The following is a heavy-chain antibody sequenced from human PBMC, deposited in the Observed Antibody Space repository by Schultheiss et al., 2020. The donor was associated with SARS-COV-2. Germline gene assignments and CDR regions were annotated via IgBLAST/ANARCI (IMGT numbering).Heavy chain of an antibody. V-gene: IGHV3-73*01. J-gene: IGHJ6*02. CDR2: IRSKANSYAT. CDR3: TSCDDYGDSTLYYYYGMDV. CDR1: GFTFSSYE. Sequence: GESLKISCAASGFTFSSYEMNWVRQASGKGLEWVGRIRSKANSYATAYAASVKGRFTISRDDSKNTAYLQMNSLKTEDTAVYYCTSCDDYGDSTLYYYYGMDVWGQGTTVTVSS. D-gene: IGHD4-17*01.